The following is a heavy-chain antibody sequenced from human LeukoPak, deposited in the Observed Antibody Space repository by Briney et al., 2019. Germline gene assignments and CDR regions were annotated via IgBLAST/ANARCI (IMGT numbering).Heavy chain of an antibody. J-gene: IGHJ1*01. CDR2: ISSSSSYT. CDR3: ARDLFDGDYSPQYFQH. D-gene: IGHD4-17*01. CDR1: GFTFSSYE. V-gene: IGHV3-21*05. Sequence: GGSLRLSCAASGFTFSSYEMNWVRQAPGKGLEWVSYISSSSSYTNYADSVKGRFTISRDNAKNSLYLQMNSLRAEDTAVYYCARDLFDGDYSPQYFQHWGQGTLVTVSS.